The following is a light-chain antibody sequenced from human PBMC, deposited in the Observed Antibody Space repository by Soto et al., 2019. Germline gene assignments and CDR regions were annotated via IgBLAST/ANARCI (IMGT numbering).Light chain of an antibody. CDR2: AVS. V-gene: IGLV2-14*03. J-gene: IGLJ1*01. CDR3: SSYAGSSTYV. Sequence: QSALTQPASVSGSPGQSITISCTGSSSDVGGYNYVSWYQQHPGRAPKLMIYAVSSRPSGISNRFTGSKSGNTASLTISGLQAEDEADYYCSSYAGSSTYVFGTGTKVTVL. CDR1: SSDVGGYNY.